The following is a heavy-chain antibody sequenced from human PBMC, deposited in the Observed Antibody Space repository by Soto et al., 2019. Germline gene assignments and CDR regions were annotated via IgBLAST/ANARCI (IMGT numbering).Heavy chain of an antibody. Sequence: ASVKVSCKASGYTFTSYGISWVRQAPGQGLEWVGWINTYNGNSNYAQNFQGRVSMSTETSTSAAYMELRSLRSDDTAVYYCARGGVLRFLEWFPPSGGPPYDSWGQGTLVTVSS. CDR1: GYTFTSYG. CDR2: INTYNGNS. V-gene: IGHV1-18*01. CDR3: ARGGVLRFLEWFPPSGGPPYDS. D-gene: IGHD3-3*01. J-gene: IGHJ4*02.